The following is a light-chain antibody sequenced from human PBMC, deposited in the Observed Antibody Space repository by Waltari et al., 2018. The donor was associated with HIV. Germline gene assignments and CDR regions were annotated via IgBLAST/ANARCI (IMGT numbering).Light chain of an antibody. Sequence: QSVLTQPPSASGTPGQRVTISCSGSSSNIGSNHVFWYQQLPGTAPKLLIYRNNDRPSGVPDRFSGSKSGTSASLAISGLRSDDEADYYCAAWEDSLWVFGGGTKLTV. V-gene: IGLV1-47*01. CDR2: RNN. J-gene: IGLJ3*02. CDR1: SSNIGSNH. CDR3: AAWEDSLWV.